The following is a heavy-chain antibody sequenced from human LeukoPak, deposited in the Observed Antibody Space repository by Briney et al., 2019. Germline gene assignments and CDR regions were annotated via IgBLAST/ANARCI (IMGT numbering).Heavy chain of an antibody. V-gene: IGHV3-11*04. CDR2: ISSSGSTI. J-gene: IGHJ4*02. D-gene: IGHD3-22*01. Sequence: GGSLRLSCAASGFTFSDYYMSWIRQAPGKGLEWVSYISSSGSTIYYADSVKGRFTISRDNSKNTLYLQMNSLRAEDTAVYYCAREGYYDSSGYYNYWGQGTLVTVSS. CDR3: AREGYYDSSGYYNY. CDR1: GFTFSDYY.